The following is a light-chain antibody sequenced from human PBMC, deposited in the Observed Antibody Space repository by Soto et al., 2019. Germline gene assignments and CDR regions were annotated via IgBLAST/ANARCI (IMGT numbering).Light chain of an antibody. CDR1: QSVSSSY. CDR2: GAS. Sequence: EIVLTQSPGTLSLSPGERATLSCRASQSVSSSYLAWYQQKPGQAPRLLIYGASSRATGIPDSFSGSGSWTDFILTISRLEPEDFAVYYCQQYGSSSWTFGQGTKV. J-gene: IGKJ1*01. V-gene: IGKV3-20*01. CDR3: QQYGSSSWT.